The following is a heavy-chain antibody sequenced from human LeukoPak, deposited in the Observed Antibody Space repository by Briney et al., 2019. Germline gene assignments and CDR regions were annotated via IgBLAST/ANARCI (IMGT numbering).Heavy chain of an antibody. V-gene: IGHV4-39*07. CDR2: VYYSGST. CDR3: ARGGYCSSTSCSSIDY. Sequence: ASETLSLTCTVSNDSISSSNYYWGWIRQPPGKGLEWIGTVYYSGSTNYNPSLKSRVTISVDTSKNQFSLKLSSVTAADTAVYYCARGGYCSSTSCSSIDYWGQGTLVTVSS. D-gene: IGHD2-2*01. CDR1: NDSISSSNYY. J-gene: IGHJ4*02.